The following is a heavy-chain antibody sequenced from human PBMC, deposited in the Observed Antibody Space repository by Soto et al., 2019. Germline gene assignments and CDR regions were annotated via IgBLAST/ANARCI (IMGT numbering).Heavy chain of an antibody. CDR1: GFTFSSYG. D-gene: IGHD6-13*01. CDR2: IWYDGSNK. Sequence: PGGPLRVSCAASGFTFSSYGMHGVLQAPGKWLEWVAVIWYDGSNKYYEDSVKGRFTISRDNSKNTLYLQMNSLRAEDTAVYYCARAGSSSWYVDYYYGMDVWAQGTTVTVPS. V-gene: IGHV3-33*01. CDR3: ARAGSSSWYVDYYYGMDV. J-gene: IGHJ6*02.